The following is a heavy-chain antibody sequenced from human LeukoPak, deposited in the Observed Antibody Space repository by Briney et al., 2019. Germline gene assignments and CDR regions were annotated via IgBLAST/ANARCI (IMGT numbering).Heavy chain of an antibody. Sequence: ASVKVSCKASGYTFPSYGISWVRQAPGQGLEWMGWISAYNGNTNYAQKLQGRVTMTTDTSTSTAYMELRSLTSDDTAVYYCARSPLDPTSFDYWGQGTLVTVSS. V-gene: IGHV1-18*01. CDR3: ARSPLDPTSFDY. D-gene: IGHD3/OR15-3a*01. CDR2: ISAYNGNT. CDR1: GYTFPSYG. J-gene: IGHJ4*02.